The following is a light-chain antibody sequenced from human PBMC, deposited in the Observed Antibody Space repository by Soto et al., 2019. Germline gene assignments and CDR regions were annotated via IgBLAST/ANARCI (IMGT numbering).Light chain of an antibody. CDR1: QDIRRS. V-gene: IGKV3-15*01. Sequence: EIVVRHSPGTLSLSPGETVTLSCRASQDIRRSLAWYQQKPGQAPRLPIYGASIRATGVPATFSGSGSGTEFTLSISSLQPEHLGVYYCQQDSSWPLTXGGGTKVDIK. J-gene: IGKJ4*01. CDR2: GAS. CDR3: QQDSSWPLT.